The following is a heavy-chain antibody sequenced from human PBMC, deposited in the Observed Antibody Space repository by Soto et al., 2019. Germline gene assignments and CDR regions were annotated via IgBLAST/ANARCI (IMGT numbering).Heavy chain of an antibody. V-gene: IGHV4-31*03. D-gene: IGHD3-22*01. Sequence: QVQLQESGPGLVKPSQTLSLTCTVSGGSISSGGYYWSWIRQHPGKGLEWIGYIYYSGSTYYNPSLKSRVTISVDTSKNQFSLKLSSVTAADTAVYYCARDFGATYYYDSSGYPASGIPHWYFDLWGRGTLVTVSS. CDR2: IYYSGST. J-gene: IGHJ2*01. CDR3: ARDFGATYYYDSSGYPASGIPHWYFDL. CDR1: GGSISSGGYY.